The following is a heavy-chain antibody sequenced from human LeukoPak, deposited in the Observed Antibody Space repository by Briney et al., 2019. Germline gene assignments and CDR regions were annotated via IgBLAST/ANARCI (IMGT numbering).Heavy chain of an antibody. V-gene: IGHV3-23*01. CDR1: GFTFSGYA. Sequence: GGSLRLSCAASGFTFSGYALSWVRQAPGKGLDWVSAISGSGGSTYYADSVKGRFTISRDNSKNTLYLQMNSQRAEDTVVYYCAKGGYDSSGYYYTSLGPWGQGTLVTVSS. D-gene: IGHD3-22*01. J-gene: IGHJ5*02. CDR3: AKGGYDSSGYYYTSLGP. CDR2: ISGSGGST.